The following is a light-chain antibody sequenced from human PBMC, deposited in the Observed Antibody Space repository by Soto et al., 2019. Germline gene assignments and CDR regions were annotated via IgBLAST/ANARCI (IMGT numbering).Light chain of an antibody. Sequence: QSVLTQPPSASGSPGQSVTISCTGTSSDVGGSNFVSWYQQHPGKAPKLMIYEVSKRPSGVPDRFSGSKSGNTASLTVSGLQAEDEADYYCSSSAGSSTLLFGGGTKVTVL. J-gene: IGLJ2*01. CDR1: SSDVGGSNF. CDR3: SSSAGSSTLL. V-gene: IGLV2-8*01. CDR2: EVS.